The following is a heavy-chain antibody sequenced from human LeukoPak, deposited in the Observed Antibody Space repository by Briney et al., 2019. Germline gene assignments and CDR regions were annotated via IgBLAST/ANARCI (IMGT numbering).Heavy chain of an antibody. CDR1: GFTFSNYW. CDR3: ARDWDYYGSGSYDYYYGMDV. V-gene: IGHV3-7*01. D-gene: IGHD3-10*01. Sequence: GGSLRLSCAASGFTFSNYWMTWVRQAPGKGLEWVANIKQDGSDKYYVDSVKGRFTISRDNAKNSLYLQMNSLRAEDTAVYYCARDWDYYGSGSYDYYYGMDVWGQGTTVTVSS. J-gene: IGHJ6*02. CDR2: IKQDGSDK.